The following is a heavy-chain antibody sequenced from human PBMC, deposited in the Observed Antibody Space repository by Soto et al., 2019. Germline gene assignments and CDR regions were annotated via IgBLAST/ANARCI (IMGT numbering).Heavy chain of an antibody. V-gene: IGHV1-3*01. CDR2: INAGNGNT. D-gene: IGHD3-22*01. J-gene: IGHJ6*02. Sequence: ASVKVSCKAPGYTFTSYAMHWVRQAPGQRLEWMGWINAGNGNTKYSQKFQGRVTITRDTSASTAYMELSSLRSEDTAVYYCASPERNYYDSSGYYYLYYYYGMDVWGQGTTVTVSS. CDR3: ASPERNYYDSSGYYYLYYYYGMDV. CDR1: GYTFTSYA.